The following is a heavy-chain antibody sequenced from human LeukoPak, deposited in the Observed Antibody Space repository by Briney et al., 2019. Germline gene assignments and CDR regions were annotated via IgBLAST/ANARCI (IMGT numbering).Heavy chain of an antibody. CDR3: ARATCSGGSSYYPY. Sequence: SETLSLTCTVSGGSISSYYWSWIRQPPGKGLEWIGYIYYSGSTNYNPSLKSRVTISVDTSKNQFSLKLSSVTAADTAVYYCARATCSGGSSYYPYWGQGTLVTVSS. CDR2: IYYSGST. D-gene: IGHD2-15*01. V-gene: IGHV4-59*01. CDR1: GGSISSYY. J-gene: IGHJ4*02.